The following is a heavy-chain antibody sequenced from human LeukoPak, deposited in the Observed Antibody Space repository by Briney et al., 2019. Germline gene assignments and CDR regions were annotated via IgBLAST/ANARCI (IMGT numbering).Heavy chain of an antibody. Sequence: SETLSLNCTVSGGSISSYYWSWIRHPAGKGLEWIGRIYTSGSTNYNPSLKSRVTMSVDTSKNQFSLKLSSVTAADTAVYYCARVGIAVAGTNFDYWGQGTLVTLSS. J-gene: IGHJ4*02. CDR2: IYTSGST. V-gene: IGHV4-4*07. CDR3: ARVGIAVAGTNFDY. CDR1: GGSISSYY. D-gene: IGHD6-19*01.